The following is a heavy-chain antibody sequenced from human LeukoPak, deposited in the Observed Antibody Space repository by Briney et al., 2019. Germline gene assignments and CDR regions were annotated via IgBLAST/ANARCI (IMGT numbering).Heavy chain of an antibody. CDR3: ARYGAIAAADY. V-gene: IGHV4-59*01. CDR1: GGSISSYY. Sequence: SETLSFTCTVSGGSISSYYWSWIRQPPGKGLEWIGYIYYSGSTNYNPSLKSRVTISVDTSKNQFSLKLSSVTAADTAVYYCARYGAIAAADYWGQGTLVTVSS. CDR2: IYYSGST. D-gene: IGHD6-13*01. J-gene: IGHJ4*02.